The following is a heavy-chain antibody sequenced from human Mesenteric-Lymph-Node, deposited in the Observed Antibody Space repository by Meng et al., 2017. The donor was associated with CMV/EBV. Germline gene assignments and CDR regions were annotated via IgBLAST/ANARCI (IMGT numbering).Heavy chain of an antibody. J-gene: IGHJ4*02. CDR1: GGSISSYY. V-gene: IGHV4-4*07. CDR3: ASAPGTTRGGFDY. CDR2: IYTSGST. Sequence: SETLSLTCTVSGGSISSYYWSWIRQPAGKGLEWIGRIYTSGSTNYNPSLKSRVTISVDTSKNQFSLNLSSVTGADTAVYYCASAPGTTRGGFDYRGQGTLVTVSS. D-gene: IGHD1-7*01.